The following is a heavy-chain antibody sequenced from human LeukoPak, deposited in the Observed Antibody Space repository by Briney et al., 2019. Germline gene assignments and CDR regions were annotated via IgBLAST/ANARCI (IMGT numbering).Heavy chain of an antibody. J-gene: IGHJ4*02. CDR1: GGTFSSYA. D-gene: IGHD6-19*01. CDR3: ARERSGWYAYDY. V-gene: IGHV1-69*13. Sequence: GASVKVSCKASGGTFSSYAISWVRQAPGQGLEWMGGIIPIFGTANYAQKFQGRVTITADESTSTAYMELSSLRSEDTAVYYCARERSGWYAYDYWAREPWSPSPQ. CDR2: IIPIFGTA.